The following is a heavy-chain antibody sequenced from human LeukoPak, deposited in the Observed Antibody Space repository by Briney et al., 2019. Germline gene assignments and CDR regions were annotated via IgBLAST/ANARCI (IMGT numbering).Heavy chain of an antibody. Sequence: SETLSLTCTVSGGSISSGGYYWSWIRQHPGKGLEWIGYIYYSGSTYYNPSLKSRVTISVDTFKNQFSLKLSSVTAADTAVYYCARAGRGYDFWSGYPSYYYMDVWGKGTTVTVSS. CDR3: ARAGRGYDFWSGYPSYYYMDV. V-gene: IGHV4-31*03. D-gene: IGHD3-3*01. CDR2: IYYSGST. J-gene: IGHJ6*03. CDR1: GGSISSGGYY.